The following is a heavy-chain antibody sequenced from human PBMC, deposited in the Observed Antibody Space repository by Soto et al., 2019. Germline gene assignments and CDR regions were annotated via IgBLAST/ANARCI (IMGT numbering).Heavy chain of an antibody. D-gene: IGHD1-26*01. CDR2: ISGSGGST. CDR3: AKEQQWELPTALIDY. J-gene: IGHJ4*02. Sequence: PGGSMILSCAASGFTFSSYSMSWVRQTTGKGLEWVSAISGSGGSTYYADSVKGRFTISRDNSKNTLYLQMNSLRAEDTAVYYCAKEQQWELPTALIDYWGQGTLVTVSS. V-gene: IGHV3-23*01. CDR1: GFTFSSYS.